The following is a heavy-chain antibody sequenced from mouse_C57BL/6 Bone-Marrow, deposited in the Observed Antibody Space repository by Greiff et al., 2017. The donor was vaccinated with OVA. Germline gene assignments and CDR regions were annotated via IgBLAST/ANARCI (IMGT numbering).Heavy chain of an antibody. D-gene: IGHD2-2*01. V-gene: IGHV1-15*01. Sequence: SGAELVRPGASVTLSCKASGYTFTDYEMHWVKQTPVHGLEWIGAIDPETGGTAYNQKFKGKAILTADKSSSTAYMELRSLTSEDSAVYDCKRRSYGYDWFAYWGQGTLVTVSA. CDR3: KRRSYGYDWFAY. CDR2: IDPETGGT. J-gene: IGHJ3*01. CDR1: GYTFTDYE.